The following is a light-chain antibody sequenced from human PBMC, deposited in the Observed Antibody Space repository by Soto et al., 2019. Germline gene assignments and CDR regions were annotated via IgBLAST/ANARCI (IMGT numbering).Light chain of an antibody. CDR3: QQHSHWPPWT. Sequence: VVLTKSPATLSLTKGEGVTLSCRASQGIGDTLAWYQHKPGQAPRLLIYGASNRATDIPARFSGSGSGTDFTLTISNLEPEDFAVYYCQQHSHWPPWTFGQGTKVDIK. V-gene: IGKV3-11*01. CDR2: GAS. CDR1: QGIGDT. J-gene: IGKJ1*01.